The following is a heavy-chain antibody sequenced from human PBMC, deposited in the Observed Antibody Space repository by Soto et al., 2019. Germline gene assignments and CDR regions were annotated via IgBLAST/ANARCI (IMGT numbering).Heavy chain of an antibody. CDR1: GGSISSSSYY. CDR3: ARRGITGTHRGYYYYGMDV. J-gene: IGHJ6*02. CDR2: IYYSGST. V-gene: IGHV4-39*01. D-gene: IGHD1-20*01. Sequence: PSETLSLTCTVSGGSISSSSYYWGWIRQPPGKGLEWIGSIYYSGSTYYNPSLKSRVTISVDTSKNQFSLKLSSVTAADTAVYYCARRGITGTHRGYYYYGMDVWGQGTTVTVSS.